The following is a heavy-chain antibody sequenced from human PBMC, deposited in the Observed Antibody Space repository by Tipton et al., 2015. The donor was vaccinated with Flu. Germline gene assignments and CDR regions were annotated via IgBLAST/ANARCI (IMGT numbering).Heavy chain of an antibody. Sequence: SLRLSCAASGFTVSSNYMSWVRQAPGKGLEWVSVIYSGGSTYYADSVKGRFTISRDNSKNTLYLQMNSLRAEDTAVYYCARDGSGYYYGMDVWGQGTTVTVSS. CDR2: IYSGGST. D-gene: IGHD7-27*01. CDR1: GFTVSSNY. J-gene: IGHJ6*02. CDR3: ARDGSGYYYGMDV. V-gene: IGHV3-66*01.